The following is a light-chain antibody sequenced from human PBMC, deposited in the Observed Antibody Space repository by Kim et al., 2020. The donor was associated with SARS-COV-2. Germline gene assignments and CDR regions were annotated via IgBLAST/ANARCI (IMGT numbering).Light chain of an antibody. V-gene: IGKV3-20*01. J-gene: IGKJ1*01. Sequence: PGERATLSCRASQSVSSTYLAWYQQKPGQAPRLLIYAASSRATGIPDRFSGSGSGTDFTLTISRLEPEDFAVYYCLQYGSPFGQGTKVDIK. CDR3: LQYGSP. CDR1: QSVSSTY. CDR2: AAS.